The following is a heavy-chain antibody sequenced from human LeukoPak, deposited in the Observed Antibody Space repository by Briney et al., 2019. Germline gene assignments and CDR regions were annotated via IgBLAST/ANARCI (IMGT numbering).Heavy chain of an antibody. J-gene: IGHJ6*04. V-gene: IGHV3-7*03. CDR3: AGGSSIEV. D-gene: IGHD3-16*01. CDR2: KKKGGSGI. Sequence: GGSLRLFCAVSGFPFSNSWMYWVRQAPGKGLEGVANKKKGGSGISSVDSVKGRFIISRDNARNSLYLQMNSLGVEDTAVYFCAGGSSIEVWGKGTAVTVSS. CDR1: GFPFSNSW.